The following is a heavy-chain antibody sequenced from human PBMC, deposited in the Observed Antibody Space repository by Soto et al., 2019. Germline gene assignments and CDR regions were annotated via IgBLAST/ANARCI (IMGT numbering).Heavy chain of an antibody. Sequence: QLQLQESGPGLVKPSETLSLTCTVSGGSISSSSYYWGWIRQPPGKGLEWIGSIYYSGSTYYNPSLKSRVTLSVDTSKNQFSLKLSSVTAADTAVYYCARLAAAGNWFDPWGQGTLVTVSS. CDR2: IYYSGST. J-gene: IGHJ5*02. D-gene: IGHD6-13*01. CDR3: ARLAAAGNWFDP. V-gene: IGHV4-39*01. CDR1: GGSISSSSYY.